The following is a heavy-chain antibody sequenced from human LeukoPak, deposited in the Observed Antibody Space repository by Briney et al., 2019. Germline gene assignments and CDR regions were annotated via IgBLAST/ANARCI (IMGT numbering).Heavy chain of an antibody. CDR2: IKQDGSVK. D-gene: IGHD6-6*01. V-gene: IGHV3-7*01. J-gene: IGHJ4*02. CDR1: GFTFNNYW. CDR3: ARIGYSSSSLDY. Sequence: GGSLRVSCAASGFTFNNYWMTWVRQARGKGLEWVANIKQDGSVKYYVDSVKGRFTISRDNAKNSVYLQMNSLRAEDTAVYYCARIGYSSSSLDYWGQGTLVTVSS.